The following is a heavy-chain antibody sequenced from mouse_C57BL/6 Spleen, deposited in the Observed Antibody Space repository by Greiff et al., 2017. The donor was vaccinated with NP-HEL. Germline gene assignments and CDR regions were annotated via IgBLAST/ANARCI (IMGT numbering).Heavy chain of an antibody. CDR3: ARSDTTVVGEDY. Sequence: VQLQQSGAELARPGASVKLSCKASGYTFTSYGISWVKQRTGQGLEWIGEIYPRSGNTYYNEKFKGKATLTADKSSSTAYMELRSLTSEDSAVYFCARSDTTVVGEDYWGQGTTLTVSS. D-gene: IGHD1-1*01. V-gene: IGHV1-81*01. CDR1: GYTFTSYG. J-gene: IGHJ2*01. CDR2: IYPRSGNT.